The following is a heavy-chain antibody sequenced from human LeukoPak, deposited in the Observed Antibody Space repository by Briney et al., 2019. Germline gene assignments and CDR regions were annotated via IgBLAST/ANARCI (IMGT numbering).Heavy chain of an antibody. Sequence: SVTLSLACTVSGGSISSGSYCWSWIRQPAGKGLEWIGHIYSSGSTNYNPSLKSRVTISVDTSKNQFSLKLGSVTAADTAVYYCARDHQQLALDGYYYYMDVWGKGTTVTVSS. CDR3: ARDHQQLALDGYYYYMDV. J-gene: IGHJ6*03. CDR2: IYSSGST. D-gene: IGHD6-13*01. CDR1: GGSISSGSYC. V-gene: IGHV4-61*09.